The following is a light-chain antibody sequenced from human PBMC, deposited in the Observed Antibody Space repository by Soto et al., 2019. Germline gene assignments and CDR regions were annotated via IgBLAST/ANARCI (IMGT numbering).Light chain of an antibody. CDR3: SSYAGSYSYVV. CDR1: SSDVGSYNL. Sequence: QSALTQPAAVSGSPGQSITISCTGSSSDVGSYNLVSWYQQEPGKAPKLMIYEVNKRPSGISNRFSGSKSGNTASLTISGLQAEDEADYYCSSYAGSYSYVVFGGGTKLTVL. J-gene: IGLJ2*01. V-gene: IGLV2-23*02. CDR2: EVN.